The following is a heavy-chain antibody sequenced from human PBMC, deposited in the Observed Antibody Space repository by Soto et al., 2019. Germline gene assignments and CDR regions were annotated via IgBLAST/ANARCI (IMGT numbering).Heavy chain of an antibody. V-gene: IGHV4-39*01. D-gene: IGHD1-26*01. Sequence: PSETLSLTCSVSGGSIRTSSYYWAWIRQPPGKGLDWSGYIFYSVSTDYNPSLKSRLTISIETPKNQFSLKLSSVTAADTAVYYRARGRAVTGGWLEPSGQGTMVTVAS. CDR3: ARGRAVTGGWLEP. CDR1: GGSIRTSSYY. CDR2: IFYSVST. J-gene: IGHJ5*02.